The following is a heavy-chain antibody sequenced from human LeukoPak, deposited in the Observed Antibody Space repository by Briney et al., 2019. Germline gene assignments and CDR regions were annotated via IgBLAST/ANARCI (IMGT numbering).Heavy chain of an antibody. CDR2: ISAYNGNT. J-gene: IGHJ4*02. Sequence: ASVKVSCKASGYTFTGYYMHWVRQAPGQGLEWMGWISAYNGNTNYAQKLQGRVTMTTDTSTSTAYMELRSLRSDDTAVYYCARMASRVHTMIVVVDLNFDYWGQGTLVTVSS. V-gene: IGHV1-18*04. D-gene: IGHD3-22*01. CDR3: ARMASRVHTMIVVVDLNFDY. CDR1: GYTFTGYY.